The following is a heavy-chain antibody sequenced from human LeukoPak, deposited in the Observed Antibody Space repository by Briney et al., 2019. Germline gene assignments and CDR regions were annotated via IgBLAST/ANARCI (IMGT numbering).Heavy chain of an antibody. Sequence: GGSLRLSCAASGFTFSSYGMSWVRQAPGKGLEWVSAISGSGGSTYYADSVKGRFTISRDNSKNTLYLQMNSLRAEDTAVYYCAKLYINYYGSGSYYFDYWGQGTLVTVSS. CDR1: GFTFSSYG. D-gene: IGHD3-10*01. CDR2: ISGSGGST. V-gene: IGHV3-23*01. J-gene: IGHJ4*02. CDR3: AKLYINYYGSGSYYFDY.